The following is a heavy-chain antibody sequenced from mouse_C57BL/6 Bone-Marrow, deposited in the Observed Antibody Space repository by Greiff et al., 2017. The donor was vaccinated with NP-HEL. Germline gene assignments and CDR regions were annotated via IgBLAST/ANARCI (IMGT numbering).Heavy chain of an antibody. CDR1: GFTFSDFY. Sequence: EVPLMDSSPVVFPSFRSLILSFATSGFTFSDFYMEWVRQAPGKGLEWIAASRNKANDYTTEYSASVKGRFIVSRDTSQSILYLQMSALRAEDTAIYYCARDAEGTDQATGAMDYWGQGTSVTVSS. D-gene: IGHD3-2*02. J-gene: IGHJ4*01. CDR2: SRNKANDYTT. CDR3: ARDAEGTDQATGAMDY. V-gene: IGHV7-1*01.